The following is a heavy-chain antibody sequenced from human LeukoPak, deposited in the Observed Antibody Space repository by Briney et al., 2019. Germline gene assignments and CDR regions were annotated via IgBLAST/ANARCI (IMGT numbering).Heavy chain of an antibody. V-gene: IGHV3-21*01. CDR3: ARSILTAGSYSGKYFDY. Sequence: GGSLRLSCAASGFTFSSYSMNWVRQAPGKGLEWVASISSSSSYIYYADSVKGRFTISRDNAKNSLYLQMNSLRAEDTAVYYCARSILTAGSYSGKYFDYWRQGTLVTVSS. D-gene: IGHD1-26*01. J-gene: IGHJ4*02. CDR2: ISSSSSYI. CDR1: GFTFSSYS.